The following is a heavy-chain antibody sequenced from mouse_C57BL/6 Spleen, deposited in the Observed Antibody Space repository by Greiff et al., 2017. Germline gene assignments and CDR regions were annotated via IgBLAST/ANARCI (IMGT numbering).Heavy chain of an antibody. Sequence: QVQLQQPGAELVRPGSSVKLSCKASGYTFTSYWMDWVKQRPGQGLEWIGNIYPSDSETHYNQKFKDKATLTVDKSSSTAYMQLSSLTSEDSAVYYCARKDGNYVLYYFDYWGQGTTLTVSS. J-gene: IGHJ2*01. CDR1: GYTFTSYW. CDR2: IYPSDSET. D-gene: IGHD2-1*01. CDR3: ARKDGNYVLYYFDY. V-gene: IGHV1-61*01.